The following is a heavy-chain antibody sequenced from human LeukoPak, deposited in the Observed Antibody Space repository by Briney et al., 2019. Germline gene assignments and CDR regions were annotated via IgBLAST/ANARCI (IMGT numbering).Heavy chain of an antibody. V-gene: IGHV1-69*01. CDR1: GGTFSSYA. CDR3: ARARFGERRGYYYMLYAFDI. J-gene: IGHJ3*02. CDR2: IIPIFGTA. D-gene: IGHD3-22*01. Sequence: ASVKVFCKASGGTFSSYAISWVRQAPGQGLEWMGGIIPIFGTANYAQKFQGRITITADESTSTAYMELSSLRSEDTAVYYCARARFGERRGYYYMLYAFDIWGQGTMVTVSS.